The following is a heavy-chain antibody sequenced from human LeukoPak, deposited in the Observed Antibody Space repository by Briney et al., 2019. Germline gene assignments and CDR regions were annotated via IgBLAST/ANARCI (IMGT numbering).Heavy chain of an antibody. D-gene: IGHD5-18*01. CDR3: ARDVTSRD. V-gene: IGHV4-4*07. CDR2: IYTTGST. Sequence: PSETLSLTCTVSGGSISSYYWSWIRQPPGKGLEWIGCIYTTGSTYYNPSLKSRVTMSVDTSKNQFSLRLTSVTAADTAVYYCARDVTSRDWGQGILVTVS. J-gene: IGHJ4*02. CDR1: GGSISSYY.